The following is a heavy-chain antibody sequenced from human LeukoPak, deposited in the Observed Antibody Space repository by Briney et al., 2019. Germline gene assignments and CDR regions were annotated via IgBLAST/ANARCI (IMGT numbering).Heavy chain of an antibody. J-gene: IGHJ4*02. Sequence: GGSLRLSCAASGFTFSDYYMSWVRQAPGKGLEWVANIKQDGSEKYYVDSVKGRFTISRDNAKNSLYLQMNSLRAEDTAVYYCARDLFNYYDSSGRDDYWGQGTLVTVSS. D-gene: IGHD3-22*01. V-gene: IGHV3-7*05. CDR3: ARDLFNYYDSSGRDDY. CDR1: GFTFSDYY. CDR2: IKQDGSEK.